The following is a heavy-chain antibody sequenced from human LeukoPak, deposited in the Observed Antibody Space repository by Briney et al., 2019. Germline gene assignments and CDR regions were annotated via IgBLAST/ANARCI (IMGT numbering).Heavy chain of an antibody. CDR1: GGSIRSSCYY. CDR3: AINSGYCSGGSCYSAERGRTYYYYYGMDV. D-gene: IGHD2-15*01. J-gene: IGHJ6*02. V-gene: IGHV4-39*07. CDR2: TNHSGST. Sequence: TSETLSLTCTVSGGSIRSSCYYWGWIRQPPGKGLEWIGETNHSGSTNYNPSLKSRVTISVDKSKNQFSLKLSSVTAADTAVYYCAINSGYCSGGSCYSAERGRTYYYYYGMDVWGQGTTVTVSS.